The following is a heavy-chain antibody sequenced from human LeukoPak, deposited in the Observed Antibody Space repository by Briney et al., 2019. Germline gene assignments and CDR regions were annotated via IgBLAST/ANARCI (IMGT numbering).Heavy chain of an antibody. CDR2: IRSTANGYAT. D-gene: IGHD1-1*01. CDR3: TTDLYKDYYFDY. CDR1: GFTFSGSA. Sequence: PGGSLRLSCAASGFTFSGSALHWVRQASGKGLEWVGRIRSTANGYATAYAASVKGRFTISRDDSKNTLYLQMNSLKTEDTAVYYCTTDLYKDYYFDYWGQGTLVTVSS. V-gene: IGHV3-73*01. J-gene: IGHJ4*02.